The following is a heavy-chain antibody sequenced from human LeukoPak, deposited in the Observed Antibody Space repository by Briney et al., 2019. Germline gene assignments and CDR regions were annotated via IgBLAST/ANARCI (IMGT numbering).Heavy chain of an antibody. CDR3: ARESAAGSRYFDY. Sequence: PGGSLRLSCVASGFTFSSYWMHWVRQAPGKGLVWVSRIKSDGNVTTYADSVKGRFTISRDNAKNTLYLQMNSLRAEDTAVYYCARESAAGSRYFDYWGQGTPVTVSS. CDR1: GFTFSSYW. J-gene: IGHJ4*02. V-gene: IGHV3-74*01. D-gene: IGHD6-13*01. CDR2: IKSDGNVT.